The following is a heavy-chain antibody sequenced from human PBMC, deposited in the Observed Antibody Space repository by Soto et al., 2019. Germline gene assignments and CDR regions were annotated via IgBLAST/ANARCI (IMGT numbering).Heavy chain of an antibody. V-gene: IGHV4-39*01. CDR1: GGSISSSSYY. CDR2: IYYSGST. Sequence: PSETLSLTCTVSGGSISSSSYYWGWIRQPPGKGLEWIGSIYYSGSTYYNPSLKSRVTISVDTSKNQFSLKLSSVTAADTAVYYCARHVQYCSSTSCSLSGSGYYYYYYMYVWGKGTTVTSP. CDR3: ARHVQYCSSTSCSLSGSGYYYYYYMYV. D-gene: IGHD2-2*01. J-gene: IGHJ6*03.